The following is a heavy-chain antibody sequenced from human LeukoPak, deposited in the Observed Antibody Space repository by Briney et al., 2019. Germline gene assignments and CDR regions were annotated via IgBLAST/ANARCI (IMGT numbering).Heavy chain of an antibody. CDR3: ASHLSPHIDWFDP. V-gene: IGHV1-18*01. D-gene: IGHD2-21*01. CDR1: GYTFTTYN. Sequence: RRASVKVSCKASGYTFTTYNINWVRQAPGPGLEWMGWISGYNGNTNYAQKLQGRVTMTTDTSTSTAYMELRSLRSDDTAVYYCASHLSPHIDWFDPWGQGTLVTVSS. CDR2: ISGYNGNT. J-gene: IGHJ5*02.